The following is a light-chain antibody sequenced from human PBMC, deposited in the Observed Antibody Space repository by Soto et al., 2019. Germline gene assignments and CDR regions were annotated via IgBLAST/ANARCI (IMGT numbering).Light chain of an antibody. CDR2: DNN. V-gene: IGLV1-51*01. CDR1: SSNLGAPY. J-gene: IGLJ1*01. Sequence: QSALTQPPSVSGAPGQTVIISCSGSSSNLGAPYVSWYQQLSGTAPKLLIYDNNKRPSGIPDRFSGSKSGTSATLGITGLQTGDEADYYCGTWDSSLSAYVFGTGTKGTVL. CDR3: GTWDSSLSAYV.